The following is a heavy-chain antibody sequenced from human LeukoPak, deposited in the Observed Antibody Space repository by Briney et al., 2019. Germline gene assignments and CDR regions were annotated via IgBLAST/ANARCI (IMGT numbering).Heavy chain of an antibody. Sequence: SETLSLTCAVYGGSFSGYYWSWIRQPPGKGLEWIGEINHSGSTNYNPSLKSRVIISVDTSKNQFSLKLSSVTAADTAVYYCARGREESLVRDGAFDIWGQGTMVTVSS. CDR3: ARGREESLVRDGAFDI. V-gene: IGHV4-34*01. J-gene: IGHJ3*02. D-gene: IGHD1-26*01. CDR1: GGSFSGYY. CDR2: INHSGST.